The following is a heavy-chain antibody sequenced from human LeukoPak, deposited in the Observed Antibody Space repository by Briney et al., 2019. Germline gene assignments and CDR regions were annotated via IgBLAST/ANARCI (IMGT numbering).Heavy chain of an antibody. Sequence: ASVKVSCKTSGYTFTDYYLQWVRQAPGQGLEWMGWLNPNNADTKYAQKFQGRLTLTSDTSIGTAYMELTRLTYEDTAVYYCARVRDSWGQGTLVTVSS. CDR1: GYTFTDYY. J-gene: IGHJ4*02. CDR2: LNPNNADT. CDR3: ARVRDS. V-gene: IGHV1-2*02.